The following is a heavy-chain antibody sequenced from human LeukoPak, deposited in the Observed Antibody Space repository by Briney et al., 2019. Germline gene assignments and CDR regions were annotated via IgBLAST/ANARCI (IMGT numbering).Heavy chain of an antibody. J-gene: IGHJ4*02. Sequence: PGGSLRLSCAASGFTFSDYYVTWIRQAPGKGLEWVSYISSSGSAIYYADSVKGRFTISRDYAKNSLYLQMNSLRAEDTAVYYCAKVPPLYSSGSGHYWGQGTLVTVSS. D-gene: IGHD6-19*01. CDR3: AKVPPLYSSGSGHY. CDR2: ISSSGSAI. CDR1: GFTFSDYY. V-gene: IGHV3-11*01.